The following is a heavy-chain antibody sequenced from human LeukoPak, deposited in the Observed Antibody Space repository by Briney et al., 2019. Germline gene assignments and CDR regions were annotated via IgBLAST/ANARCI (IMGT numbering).Heavy chain of an antibody. D-gene: IGHD6-25*01. CDR3: ARDRRIAAASYYYGMDV. J-gene: IGHJ6*02. V-gene: IGHV1-69*04. Sequence: SVKVSCKASGGTFSSYAISWVRQAPGQGLEWMGRIIPIFGMANYAQKFQGRVTITADKSTSTAYMELSSLRSEDTAVYYCARDRRIAAASYYYGMDVWGQGTTVTVSS. CDR2: IIPIFGMA. CDR1: GGTFSSYA.